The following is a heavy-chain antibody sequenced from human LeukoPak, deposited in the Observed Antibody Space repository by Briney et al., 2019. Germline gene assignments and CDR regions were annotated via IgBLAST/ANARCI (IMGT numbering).Heavy chain of an antibody. D-gene: IGHD3-10*01. Sequence: GGSLRLSCAASGFTVSTNYMSWVRQAPGKGLEWVSLIYNSGDSGDTYYADSVKGRFTISRDNSKNTLYLQMNSLRAEDTAVYYCAGPRFGELLYDYWGQGTLVTVSS. J-gene: IGHJ4*02. CDR1: GFTVSTNY. V-gene: IGHV3-53*01. CDR2: IYNSGDSGDT. CDR3: AGPRFGELLYDY.